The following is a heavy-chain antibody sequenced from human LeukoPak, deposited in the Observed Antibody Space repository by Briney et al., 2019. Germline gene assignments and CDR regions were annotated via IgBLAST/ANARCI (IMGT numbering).Heavy chain of an antibody. D-gene: IGHD2-8*01. Sequence: GGSLRLSCAASRFTFSSYGVHWVRQAPGKGLEWVAYIQYDGSNEQYADSVKGRFSISRDSSKNILYLQMNSLRAEDTAVYYCAKDRCSNGVGCYYYYMDVWGKGTTVTISS. V-gene: IGHV3-30*02. CDR1: RFTFSSYG. CDR3: AKDRCSNGVGCYYYYMDV. J-gene: IGHJ6*03. CDR2: IQYDGSNE.